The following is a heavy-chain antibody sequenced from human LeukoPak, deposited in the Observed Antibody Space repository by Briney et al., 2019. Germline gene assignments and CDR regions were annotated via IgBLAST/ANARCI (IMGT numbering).Heavy chain of an antibody. CDR1: GFTFTTYS. CDR3: ARGSYGDYYFDY. D-gene: IGHD4-17*01. Sequence: GGSLRLSCAAPGFTFTTYSINWVRQAPGKGLEWVSYISSSSSIVYYADSVKGRFTISRDNAKSSLYLQMNSLTAEDSAVYYCARGSYGDYYFDYWGQGTLVTVSS. J-gene: IGHJ4*02. V-gene: IGHV3-48*01. CDR2: ISSSSSIV.